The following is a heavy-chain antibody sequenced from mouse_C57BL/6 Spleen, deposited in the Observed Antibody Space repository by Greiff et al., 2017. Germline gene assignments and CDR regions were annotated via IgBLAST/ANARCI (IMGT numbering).Heavy chain of an antibody. J-gene: IGHJ2*01. CDR3: TRSGGTTVVGDY. CDR1: GYTFTDYE. Sequence: VQLKESGAELVRPGASVTLSCKASGYTFTDYEMHWVKQTPVHGLEWIGAIDPETGGTAYNQKFKGKAILTADKSSSTAYMELRSLTSEDSAVYYCTRSGGTTVVGDYWGQGTTLTVSS. CDR2: IDPETGGT. D-gene: IGHD1-1*01. V-gene: IGHV1-15*01.